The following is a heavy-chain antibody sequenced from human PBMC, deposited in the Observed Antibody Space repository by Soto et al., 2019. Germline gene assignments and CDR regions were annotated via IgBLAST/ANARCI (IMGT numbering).Heavy chain of an antibody. CDR1: GFTFSNYV. D-gene: IGHD2-2*01. J-gene: IGHJ6*03. Sequence: GGSLRLSCAASGFTFSNYVISWVRQAPGKGLEWVSSISSSSSYLYYADSVKGRFTISRDNAKNSLYLQMNSLRAEDTAVYYCARDYKVVVPAAPVTSYYYYYMDVWGKGTTVTVSS. V-gene: IGHV3-21*01. CDR2: ISSSSSYL. CDR3: ARDYKVVVPAAPVTSYYYYYMDV.